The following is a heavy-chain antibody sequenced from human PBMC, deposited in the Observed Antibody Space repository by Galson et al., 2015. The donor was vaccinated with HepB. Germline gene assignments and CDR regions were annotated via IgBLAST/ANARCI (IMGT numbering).Heavy chain of an antibody. CDR3: ARELGYCSSTSCYPVNDAFDI. Sequence: QSGAEVKKPGESLKISCKGSGYSFTSYWIGWVRQMPGKGLEWMGIIYPGDSDTRYSPSFQGQVTISADKSISTAYLQWSSLKASDTAMYYCARELGYCSSTSCYPVNDAFDIWGQGTMVTVSS. V-gene: IGHV5-51*01. CDR2: IYPGDSDT. J-gene: IGHJ3*02. CDR1: GYSFTSYW. D-gene: IGHD2-2*01.